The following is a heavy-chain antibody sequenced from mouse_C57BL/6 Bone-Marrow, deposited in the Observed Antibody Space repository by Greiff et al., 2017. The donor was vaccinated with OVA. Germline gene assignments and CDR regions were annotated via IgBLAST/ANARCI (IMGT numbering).Heavy chain of an antibody. Sequence: QVQLKQSGAELARPGASVKLSCKASGYTFTSYGISWVKQRTGQGLEWIGEIYPRSGNTYYNEKFKGKATLTADKSSSTAYMELRSLTSEDSAVYFCARAPYYYGSRLAMDYWGQGTSVTVSS. J-gene: IGHJ4*01. V-gene: IGHV1-81*01. CDR2: IYPRSGNT. CDR1: GYTFTSYG. D-gene: IGHD1-1*01. CDR3: ARAPYYYGSRLAMDY.